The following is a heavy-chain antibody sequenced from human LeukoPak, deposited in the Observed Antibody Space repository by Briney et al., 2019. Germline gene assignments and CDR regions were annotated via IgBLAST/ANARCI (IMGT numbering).Heavy chain of an antibody. CDR2: ISYSGST. CDR3: ARGNYQMDV. CDR1: GFTFSSYS. J-gene: IGHJ6*03. V-gene: IGHV4-59*01. Sequence: GSLRLSCAASGFTFSSYSMNWVRQPPGKGLEWIGYISYSGSTNYNPSLKSRVTMSVDTSKNQFSLKLGSVTTADTAVYYCARGNYQMDVWGKGTTVTITS.